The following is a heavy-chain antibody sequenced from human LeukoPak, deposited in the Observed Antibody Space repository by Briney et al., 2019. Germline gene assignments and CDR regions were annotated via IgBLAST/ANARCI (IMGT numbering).Heavy chain of an antibody. CDR1: GDTFTGYH. J-gene: IGHJ6*02. CDR3: ARDNVVVVPAGTYGMDV. CDR2: INPNSGAT. D-gene: IGHD2-2*01. Sequence: ASVKVSCKASGDTFTGYHMHWVRQAPGQGLEWMGWINPNSGATNYAQKFQGRVTMTRDTSISTAYMELSRLRSDDTAVYYCARDNVVVVPAGTYGMDVWGQGTTVTVSS. V-gene: IGHV1-2*02.